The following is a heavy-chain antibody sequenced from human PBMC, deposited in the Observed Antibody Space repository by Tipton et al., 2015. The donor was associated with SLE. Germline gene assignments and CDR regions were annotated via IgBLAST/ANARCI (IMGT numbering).Heavy chain of an antibody. V-gene: IGHV1-2*02. Sequence: QSGAEVKKPGASVKVSCKASGYSFTDYYLDWVRQSPGHGLEWMGWINPNSGATKFPQRFQGRVTMTRDTSISTAYMELSGLTSDDTAVYYCARPLTGDQWAFGDWGQGTLVTVSS. CDR1: GYSFTDYY. CDR2: INPNSGAT. J-gene: IGHJ4*02. CDR3: ARPLTGDQWAFGD. D-gene: IGHD7-27*01.